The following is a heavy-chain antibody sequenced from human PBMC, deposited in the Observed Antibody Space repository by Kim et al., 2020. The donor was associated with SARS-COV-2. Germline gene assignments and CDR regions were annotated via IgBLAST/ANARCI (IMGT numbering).Heavy chain of an antibody. Sequence: ASVKVSCKASGYTFTSYGISWVRQAPGQGLEWMGWISAYNGNTNYAQKLQGRVTMTTDTSTSTAYMELRSLRSDDTAVYYCARDLRSTSPPPTDNWFDPWGQGTLVNVSS. CDR1: GYTFTSYG. CDR2: ISAYNGNT. D-gene: IGHD2-2*01. V-gene: IGHV1-18*01. J-gene: IGHJ5*02. CDR3: ARDLRSTSPPPTDNWFDP.